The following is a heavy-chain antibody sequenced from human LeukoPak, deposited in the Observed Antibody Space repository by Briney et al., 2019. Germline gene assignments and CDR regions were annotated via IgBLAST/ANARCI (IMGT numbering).Heavy chain of an antibody. J-gene: IGHJ4*02. D-gene: IGHD7-27*01. CDR1: GFTFSSYA. CDR2: ISYDGSNK. Sequence: PGGSLRLSCAASGFTFSSYAMHWVRQAPGKGLEWVAVISYDGSNKYYADSVKGRFTISRDNAKNTLYLQMNSLRAEDTVVYYCARAGWGSRYYFAYWGQGTLVTVSS. CDR3: ARAGWGSRYYFAY. V-gene: IGHV3-30*04.